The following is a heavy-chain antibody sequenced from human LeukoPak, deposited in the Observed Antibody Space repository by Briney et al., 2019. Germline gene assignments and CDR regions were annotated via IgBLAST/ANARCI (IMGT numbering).Heavy chain of an antibody. CDR3: ALHSVALDY. CDR2: IYYSGST. J-gene: IGHJ4*02. Sequence: SETLSLTCTVSGGSISSSSYYWGWIRQPPGRGLEWIGSIYYSGSTYYNPSLKSRVTISVDTSKNQFSLKLSSVTAADTAVYYCALHSVALDYWGQGTLVTVSS. V-gene: IGHV4-39*07. CDR1: GGSISSSSYY. D-gene: IGHD6-19*01.